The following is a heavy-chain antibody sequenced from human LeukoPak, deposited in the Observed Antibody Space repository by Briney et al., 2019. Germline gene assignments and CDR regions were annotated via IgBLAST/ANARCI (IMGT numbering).Heavy chain of an antibody. Sequence: SETLSLTCTVSGGSISSSSYYWGWIRQPPGKGLEWIASIYYSGSTYYNPSLKSRVTISVDTSKNQFSLKLSSVTAADTAVYYCARLRLAVFDYWGQGTLVTVSS. J-gene: IGHJ4*02. V-gene: IGHV4-39*07. D-gene: IGHD4-11*01. CDR3: ARLRLAVFDY. CDR2: IYYSGST. CDR1: GGSISSSSYY.